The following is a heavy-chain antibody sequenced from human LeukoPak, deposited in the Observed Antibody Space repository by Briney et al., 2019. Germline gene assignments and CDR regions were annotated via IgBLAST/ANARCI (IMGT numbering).Heavy chain of an antibody. J-gene: IGHJ4*02. CDR3: ARAISGSPDY. Sequence: NPSETLSLTCTVSGGSISSGSYYWSWIRQPAGKGLEWIGRIYTSGSTNYNPSLKSRVTMSVDTSKNQFSLKLSSVTAADTAVYYCARAISGSPDYWGQGTLVTVSS. D-gene: IGHD6-19*01. V-gene: IGHV4-61*02. CDR1: GGSISSGSYY. CDR2: IYTSGST.